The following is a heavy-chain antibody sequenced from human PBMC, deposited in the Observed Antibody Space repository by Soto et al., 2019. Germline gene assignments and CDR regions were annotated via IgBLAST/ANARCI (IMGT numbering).Heavy chain of an antibody. CDR2: ISYDGSNK. Sequence: SLRLSCAASGFTFSSYAVHWVRQAPGKGLEWVAVISYDGSNKYYADSVKGRFTISRDNSKNTLYLQVNSLRAEDTAVYYCARCATPVEPILASTIDYWGQGTLVTVSS. V-gene: IGHV3-30-3*01. CDR1: GFTFSSYA. CDR3: ARCATPVEPILASTIDY. J-gene: IGHJ4*02.